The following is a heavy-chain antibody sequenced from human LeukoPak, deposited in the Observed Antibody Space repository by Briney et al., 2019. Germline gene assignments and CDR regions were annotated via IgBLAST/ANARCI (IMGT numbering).Heavy chain of an antibody. Sequence: GGSLRLSCAASGFTFSSYWMSWVRQAPGKGLEWVANIKQVGSEKYYVDSVKGRFTISRDNAKNSLYLQMNSLRAEDTAVYYCAREFSPLRSIVGIVATPRGYYYHGMDVWGQGTTVTVSS. CDR1: GFTFSSYW. CDR3: AREFSPLRSIVGIVATPRGYYYHGMDV. J-gene: IGHJ6*02. V-gene: IGHV3-7*01. D-gene: IGHD5-12*01. CDR2: IKQVGSEK.